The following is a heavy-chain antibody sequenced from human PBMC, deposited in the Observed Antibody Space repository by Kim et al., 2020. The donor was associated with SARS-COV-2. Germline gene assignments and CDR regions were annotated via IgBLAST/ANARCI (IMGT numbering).Heavy chain of an antibody. D-gene: IGHD5-18*01. CDR3: ARGERVGIQLWLVYYYYGMDV. V-gene: IGHV3-30-3*01. J-gene: IGHJ6*02. Sequence: GGSLRLSCAASGFTFSSYAMHWVRQAPGKGLEWVAVISYDGSSKYYADSVKGRFTISRDNSKNTLYLQMNSLRAEDTAVYYCARGERVGIQLWLVYYYYGMDVWGQGTTVTVSS. CDR2: ISYDGSSK. CDR1: GFTFSSYA.